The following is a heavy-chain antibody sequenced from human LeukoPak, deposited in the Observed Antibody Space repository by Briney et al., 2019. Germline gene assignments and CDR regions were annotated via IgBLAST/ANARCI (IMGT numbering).Heavy chain of an antibody. J-gene: IGHJ5*02. D-gene: IGHD3-10*01. CDR3: ARARIRYGSGSYDFEP. CDR2: INSDGSST. V-gene: IGHV3-74*01. Sequence: GGSLRLSCEGSGFTFSTSWMHWVRQAPGKGLVWFSRINSDGSSTSYADSVKGRFTISRDNAKNTLYLQMNSLRVEDTAVYYCARARIRYGSGSYDFEPWGQGTLVTVSS. CDR1: GFTFSTSW.